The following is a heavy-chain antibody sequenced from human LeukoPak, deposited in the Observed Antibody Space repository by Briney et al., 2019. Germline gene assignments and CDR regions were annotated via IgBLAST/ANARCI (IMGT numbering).Heavy chain of an antibody. CDR1: GFTFSDPY. V-gene: IGHV3-11*06. Sequence: GGSLRLSCEASGFTFSDPYMSWIRQAPGKGLECLSYISGSGTDINYADSVRGRFTISRDNAKNSLYLQMNSLRAEDTAVYYCAELGITMIGGVWGKGTTVTISS. CDR3: AELGITMIGGV. CDR2: ISGSGTDI. D-gene: IGHD3-10*02. J-gene: IGHJ6*04.